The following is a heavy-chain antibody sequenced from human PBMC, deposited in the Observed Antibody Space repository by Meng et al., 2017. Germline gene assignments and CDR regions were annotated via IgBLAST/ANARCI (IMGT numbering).Heavy chain of an antibody. CDR1: GDSVPSNSAA. D-gene: IGHD6-19*01. Sequence: SQTLSLTCAISGDSVPSNSAAWNWIRQSPSRGLAWLGRTYYRSKWYNDYAVSVKSRITINPDTSKNQFSLQLNSVTPEDTAVYYCARGPNAGYSRGWRFDYWGQGTLVTVSS. V-gene: IGHV6-1*01. CDR2: TYYRSKWYN. CDR3: ARGPNAGYSRGWRFDY. J-gene: IGHJ4*02.